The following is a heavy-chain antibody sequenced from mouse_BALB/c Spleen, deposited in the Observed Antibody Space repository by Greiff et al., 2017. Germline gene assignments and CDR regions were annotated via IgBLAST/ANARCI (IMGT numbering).Heavy chain of an antibody. CDR2: ISYSGST. CDR3: ARVFPTGTGEMDY. V-gene: IGHV3-2*02. J-gene: IGHJ4*01. Sequence: EVQLVESGPGLVKPSQSLSLTCTVTGYSITSYYAWNLIRQLPGNKLEWMGYISYSGSTSYNPSFKSRITITRDTSKNQFFLQLNSVTTEDTATYYCARVFPTGTGEMDYWGQGTSVTVSS. CDR1: GYSITSYYA. D-gene: IGHD4-1*02.